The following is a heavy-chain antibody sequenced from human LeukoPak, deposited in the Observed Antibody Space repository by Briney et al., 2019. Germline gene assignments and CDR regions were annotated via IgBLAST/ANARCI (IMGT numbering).Heavy chain of an antibody. D-gene: IGHD6-13*01. CDR3: ARKYSSRWSGFDP. CDR1: GGSISSSSYY. V-gene: IGHV4-39*01. J-gene: IGHJ5*02. CDR2: IYYSGST. Sequence: SETLSLTCTVSGGSISSSSYYWGWIRQPPRKGLEWIGSIYYSGSTYYNPSLKSRVTISVDTSKNQFSLKLSSVTAADTAVYYCARKYSSRWSGFDPCGQGTLVTVSS.